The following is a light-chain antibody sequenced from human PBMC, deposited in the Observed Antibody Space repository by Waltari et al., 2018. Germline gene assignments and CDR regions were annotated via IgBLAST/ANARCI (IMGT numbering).Light chain of an antibody. CDR2: DVS. V-gene: IGLV2-14*01. CDR3: SSQSSNDVVL. CDR1: STALGGYNS. Sequence: QSALTQPASVSGSPGQSVTLFCPGTSTALGGYNSFSWYHEHPGQAPRVIIYDVSDRPSGVSDRFSGSKSGNTASLTISGLQAEDEADYYCSSQSSNDVVLFGGGTKLTVL. J-gene: IGLJ2*01.